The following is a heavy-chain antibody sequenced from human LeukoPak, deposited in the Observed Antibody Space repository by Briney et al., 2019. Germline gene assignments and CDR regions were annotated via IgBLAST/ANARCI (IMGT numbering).Heavy chain of an antibody. CDR2: INPNSGGT. J-gene: IGHJ4*02. V-gene: IGHV1-2*02. CDR1: GYTFTGYY. D-gene: IGHD3-3*01. Sequence: ASVKVSCKASGYTFTGYYMHWVRQAPGQGLEWMGGINPNSGGTNYAQKFQGRVTMTRDTSISTAYMELSRLRSDDTAVYYCARVGVPWLLSTYFDYWGQGTLVTVSS. CDR3: ARVGVPWLLSTYFDY.